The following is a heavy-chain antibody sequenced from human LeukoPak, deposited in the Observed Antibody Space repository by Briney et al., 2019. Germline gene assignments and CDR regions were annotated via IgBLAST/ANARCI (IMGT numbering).Heavy chain of an antibody. D-gene: IGHD4-11*01. CDR2: VYTSGST. CDR3: ARDPSSTVGGDYYYYMDV. J-gene: IGHJ6*03. CDR1: GGSISSGSYY. Sequence: SETLSLTCTASGGSISSGSYYWSWIRQPAGKGLEWIGRVYTSGSTNYNPSLKSRVTISVDTSKNQFSLKLSSVTAADTAVYYCARDPSSTVGGDYYYYMDVWGKGTTVTVSS. V-gene: IGHV4-61*02.